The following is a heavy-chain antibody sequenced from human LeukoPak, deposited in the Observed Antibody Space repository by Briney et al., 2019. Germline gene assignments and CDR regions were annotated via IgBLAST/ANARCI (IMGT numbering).Heavy chain of an antibody. V-gene: IGHV3-48*01. J-gene: IGHJ6*02. Sequence: AGGSLRLSCAASGFTFSSYSMNWLRQAPGKGLEWVSYISSSSSTIYYADSVKGRFTISRDNAKNSLYLQMNSPRAEDTAVYYCVREDPQNYYYYYGMDVWGQGTTVTVSS. CDR1: GFTFSSYS. CDR3: VREDPQNYYYYYGMDV. CDR2: ISSSSSTI.